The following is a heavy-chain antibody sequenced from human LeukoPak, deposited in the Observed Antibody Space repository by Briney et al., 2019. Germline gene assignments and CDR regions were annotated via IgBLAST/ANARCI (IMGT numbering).Heavy chain of an antibody. V-gene: IGHV4-4*07. CDR3: ARVGGPYCSGGSCVVSYGMDV. D-gene: IGHD2-15*01. CDR1: GGSISSYY. CDR2: IYTSGST. Sequence: SETLSLTCTVSGGSISSYYWSWIRQPAGKGLEWIGRIYTSGSTNYNPSLKSRVNMSVDTSKNQFSLKLSSVTAADTAVYYCARVGGPYCSGGSCVVSYGMDVWGQGTTVTVSS. J-gene: IGHJ6*02.